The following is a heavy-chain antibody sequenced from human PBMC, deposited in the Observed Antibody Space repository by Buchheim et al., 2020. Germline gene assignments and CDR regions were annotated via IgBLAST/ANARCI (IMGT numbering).Heavy chain of an antibody. V-gene: IGHV3-11*01. CDR2: IGSSGSPI. D-gene: IGHD2-2*01. J-gene: IGHJ4*02. CDR1: GFTFSDYY. CDR3: ARERYCSSTGCFSGGGFDY. Sequence: QVQLVESGGGLVKPGGSLRLSCAASGFTFSDYYMSWIRQAPGKGLEWVSYIGSSGSPIYYADSVKGRFTISRDNAINSLYLQMNSLGAENTAVYYCARERYCSSTGCFSGGGFDYWGQGTL.